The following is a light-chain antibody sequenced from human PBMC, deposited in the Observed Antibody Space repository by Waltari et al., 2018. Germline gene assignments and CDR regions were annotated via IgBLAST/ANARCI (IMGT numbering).Light chain of an antibody. J-gene: IGLJ2*01. CDR3: ASYGGRNNWI. CDR1: STDVGGYNS. Sequence: QSALTQPPSASGSPGQSVAISCTGTSTDVGGYNSVSWYQHHPGKAPKLMIYEVSKRPSGVPVRFSGSKSGNTASLTVSGLRAEDEADYYCASYGGRNNWIFGGGTKLTVL. CDR2: EVS. V-gene: IGLV2-8*01.